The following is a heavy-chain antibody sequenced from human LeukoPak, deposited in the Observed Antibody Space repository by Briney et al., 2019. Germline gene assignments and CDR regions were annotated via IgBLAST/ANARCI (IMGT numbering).Heavy chain of an antibody. CDR3: ARDSSYYYDSSGHI. CDR2: IYYSGST. V-gene: IGHV4-31*03. J-gene: IGHJ3*02. CDR1: GGSISSGDYY. D-gene: IGHD3-22*01. Sequence: PSETLSLTCTVSGGSISSGDYYWSWIRQHPGKGLEWIGYIYYSGSTYYNPSLKSRITISVDTSKTQFSLKLSSVTAADTAVYYCARDSSYYYDSSGHIWGQGTMVTVSS.